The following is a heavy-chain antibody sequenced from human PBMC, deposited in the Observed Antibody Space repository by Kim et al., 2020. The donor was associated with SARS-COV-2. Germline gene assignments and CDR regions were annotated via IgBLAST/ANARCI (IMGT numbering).Heavy chain of an antibody. J-gene: IGHJ4*02. V-gene: IGHV1-2*02. Sequence: ASVKVSCKASGYTFTGYYMHWVRQAPGQGLEWMGWINPNSGGTNYAQKFQGRVTMTRDTSISTAYMELSRLRSDDTAVYYCARAQPRSSWSFERDYWGQGTLVTVSS. CDR1: GYTFTGYY. CDR3: ARAQPRSSWSFERDY. D-gene: IGHD6-13*01. CDR2: INPNSGGT.